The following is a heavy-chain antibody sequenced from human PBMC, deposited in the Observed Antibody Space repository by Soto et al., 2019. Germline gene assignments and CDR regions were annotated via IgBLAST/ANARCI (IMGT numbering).Heavy chain of an antibody. CDR1: VGSISSSSYH. D-gene: IGHD1-26*01. J-gene: IGHJ4*02. CDR3: ARVEGSSYYFRHDC. Sequence: TLSLTCTVSVGSISSSSYHWSWIRQHPGKGLEWIGNIYYSGSSYYNPSLKSRATISIDTSKDQFSLRLGSVTAADTAVYYCARVEGSSYYFRHDCWGRGTLVTVSS. V-gene: IGHV4-31*03. CDR2: IYYSGSS.